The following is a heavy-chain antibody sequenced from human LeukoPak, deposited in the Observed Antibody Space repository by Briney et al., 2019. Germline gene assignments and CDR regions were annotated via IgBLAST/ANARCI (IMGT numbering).Heavy chain of an antibody. V-gene: IGHV4-59*01. J-gene: IGHJ6*02. CDR1: SGSISSYY. CDR2: IYYSGST. Sequence: KSSETLSLTCTVSSGSISSYYWSWIRQPPGKGLEWIGYIYYSGSTNYNPSLKSRVTISVDTSKNQFSLKLSSVTAADTAVYYCARVGYYDFWSGGPMDVWGQGTTVTVSS. D-gene: IGHD3-3*01. CDR3: ARVGYYDFWSGGPMDV.